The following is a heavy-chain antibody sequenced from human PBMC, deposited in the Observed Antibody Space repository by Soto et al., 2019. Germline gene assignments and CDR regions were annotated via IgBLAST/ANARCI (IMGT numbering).Heavy chain of an antibody. J-gene: IGHJ4*02. CDR1: GFDFSSYW. CDR3: ARVPVGVLGLWDY. Sequence: EVQLVESGGGLVQPGGSLRLSCPASGFDFSSYWMHWVRQAPGKGLVWVSRINPDGSITSYADSVKGRFTISRDNAKNTVDRHKNSLGAEDTALYYCARVPVGVLGLWDYWGQANLVTVSS. CDR2: INPDGSIT. D-gene: IGHD3-16*02. V-gene: IGHV3-74*01.